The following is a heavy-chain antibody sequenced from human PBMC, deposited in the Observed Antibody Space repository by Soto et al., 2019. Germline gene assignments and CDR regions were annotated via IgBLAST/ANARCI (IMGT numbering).Heavy chain of an antibody. V-gene: IGHV3-30*18. J-gene: IGHJ6*02. CDR3: AKDTLRTPTYYGMDV. CDR2: ISYDGSNK. CDR1: GFTFSSYG. Sequence: PGGSLRLSCAASGFTFSSYGMHWVRQAPGKGLEWVAVISYDGSNKYYADSVKGRFTISRGNSKNTLYLQMNSLRAEDTAVYYCAKDTLRTPTYYGMDVWGQGTTVTV. D-gene: IGHD3-16*01.